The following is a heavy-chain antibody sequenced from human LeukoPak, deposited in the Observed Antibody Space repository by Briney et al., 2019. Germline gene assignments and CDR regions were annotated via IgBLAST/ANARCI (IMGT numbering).Heavy chain of an antibody. V-gene: IGHV4-39*01. J-gene: IGHJ4*02. D-gene: IGHD1-1*01. CDR1: GGSISSSSCY. CDR3: ARRGNWNDDFDY. CDR2: IYYSGST. Sequence: SETLSLTCTVSGGSISSSSCYWGWIRQPPGKGLEWIGSIYYSGSTYYNPSLKSRVTISVDTSKNQFSLKLSSVTAADTAVYYCARRGNWNDDFDYWGQGTLVTVSS.